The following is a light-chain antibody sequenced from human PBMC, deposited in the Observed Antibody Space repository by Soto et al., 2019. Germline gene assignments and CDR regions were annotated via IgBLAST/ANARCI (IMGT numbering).Light chain of an antibody. CDR2: TNL. V-gene: IGLV1-40*01. CDR3: QSFDSSLRVYV. CDR1: SSNFGAGYE. Sequence: QSVLTQPPSDSGAPGQRVTISCTGSSSNFGAGYEVHWYKQLPGAAPTLVIFTNLNRPSGVSERFSGSKSGTCASLVISGFQGEDEADYYCQSFDSSLRVYVFGSGTKLTVL. J-gene: IGLJ1*01.